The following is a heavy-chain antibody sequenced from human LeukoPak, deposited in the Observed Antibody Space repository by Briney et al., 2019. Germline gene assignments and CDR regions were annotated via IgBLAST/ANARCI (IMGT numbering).Heavy chain of an antibody. CDR2: ISSSSSTI. CDR1: GFTFSSYS. D-gene: IGHD2-2*02. CDR3: ARVRTAAIRYYYYMDV. J-gene: IGHJ6*03. V-gene: IGHV3-48*01. Sequence: PGGSLRLSCAASGFTFSSYSMNWVRQAPGKGLEWVSYISSSSSTIYYADSVKGRFTISRDNAKNSLYLQMNSLRAEDTAVYYCARVRTAAIRYYYYMDVWGKGTTVTVSS.